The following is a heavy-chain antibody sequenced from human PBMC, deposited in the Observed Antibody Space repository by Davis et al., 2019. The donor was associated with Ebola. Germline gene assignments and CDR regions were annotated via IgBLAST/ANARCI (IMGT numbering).Heavy chain of an antibody. V-gene: IGHV7-4-1*04. CDR1: GYSFTTYA. J-gene: IGHJ3*01. CDR3: ATLPEV. Sequence: ASVKVSCKASGYSFTTYAINWVRQAPGQGLQWMGWINFNTGNPTYAKGFTGRFVFSLDTSVNMAYLLINSLKTEDAAVYYCATLPEVWGQGTMVTVSS. CDR2: INFNTGNP.